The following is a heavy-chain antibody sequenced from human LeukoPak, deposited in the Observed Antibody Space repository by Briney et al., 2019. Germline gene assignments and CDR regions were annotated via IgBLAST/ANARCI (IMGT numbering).Heavy chain of an antibody. D-gene: IGHD3-16*01. Sequence: ASVKVSCKASGYTFTSYDINWVRQATGQGLEWMGWMNPNSGNTGYAQKFQGRVTMTRNTSISTAYMELSSLRSEDTAVYYCARDVWGSGCYYYYGMDVWGQGTTVTVSS. V-gene: IGHV1-8*01. CDR3: ARDVWGSGCYYYYGMDV. CDR1: GYTFTSYD. CDR2: MNPNSGNT. J-gene: IGHJ6*01.